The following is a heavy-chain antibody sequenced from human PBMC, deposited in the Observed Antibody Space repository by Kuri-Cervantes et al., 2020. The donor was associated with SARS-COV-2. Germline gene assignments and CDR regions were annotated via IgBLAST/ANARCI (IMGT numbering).Heavy chain of an antibody. CDR1: GFTFDDYT. CDR2: ISWDGGST. D-gene: IGHD5-12*01. Sequence: GGSLRLSCAASGFTFDDYTMHWVRQAPGKGLEWVSLISWDGGSTYYADSVKGRFIISRDNSKNSLYLQMNSLRTEDTALYYCAKDMAYSGYDYHLDYWGQGTLVTVSS. J-gene: IGHJ4*02. CDR3: AKDMAYSGYDYHLDY. V-gene: IGHV3-43*01.